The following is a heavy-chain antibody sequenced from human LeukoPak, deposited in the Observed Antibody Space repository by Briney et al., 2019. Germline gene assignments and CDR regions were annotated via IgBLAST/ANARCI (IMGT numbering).Heavy chain of an antibody. V-gene: IGHV1-2*06. J-gene: IGHJ4*02. CDR3: ARRTTVIQTLDY. Sequence: ASVKVSCKASGYTFTGYYMHWVRQAPGQGLEWMGRITPNSGGTNYAQKFQGRVIMTRDTSISTAYMELSRLRSDDTAVYYCARRTTVIQTLDYWGQGTLVTVSS. CDR1: GYTFTGYY. D-gene: IGHD4-17*01. CDR2: ITPNSGGT.